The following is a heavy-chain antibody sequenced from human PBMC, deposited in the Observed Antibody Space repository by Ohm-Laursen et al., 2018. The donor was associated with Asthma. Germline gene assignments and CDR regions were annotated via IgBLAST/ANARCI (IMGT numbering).Heavy chain of an antibody. Sequence: SSVKVSCKASGGTFSSYAITWVRQAPGLGLEWMGGIIPIFGTANYAQKFQGRVTITADESTSTAYMELSSLRSEDTAVYYCASLDDIVATMADYYYYGMDVWGQGTTVTVS. CDR1: GGTFSSYA. D-gene: IGHD5-12*01. CDR2: IIPIFGTA. J-gene: IGHJ6*02. V-gene: IGHV1-69*01. CDR3: ASLDDIVATMADYYYYGMDV.